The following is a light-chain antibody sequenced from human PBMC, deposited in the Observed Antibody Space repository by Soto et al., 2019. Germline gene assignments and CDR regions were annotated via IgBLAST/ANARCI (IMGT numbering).Light chain of an antibody. CDR3: HQYGSSPLT. CDR1: QSVTSSY. CDR2: GAS. J-gene: IGKJ4*01. Sequence: EIVLTQSPGTLSLSPGERATLSCRASQSVTSSYLAWYQQKPGQAPRLLIYGASSRATGIPDRFSGSGSGTDCPLTISRLEPQDFAMYYCHQYGSSPLTFGGGTKVEIK. V-gene: IGKV3-20*01.